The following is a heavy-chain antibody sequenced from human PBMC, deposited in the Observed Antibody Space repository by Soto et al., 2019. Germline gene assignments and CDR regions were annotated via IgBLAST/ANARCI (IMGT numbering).Heavy chain of an antibody. CDR2: LSSNGVST. J-gene: IGHJ4*02. D-gene: IGHD6-19*01. V-gene: IGHV3-64D*08. CDR3: VKEAVAGMFYFDY. Sequence: GGSLRLSCSASGFTFTTYAMFWLRQAPGKGLEYVSLLSSNGVSTYYADSVKGRFTISRDNSKNTLYLQMTSLRAEDTAVYYCVKEAVAGMFYFDYWGQGTLVTVSS. CDR1: GFTFTTYA.